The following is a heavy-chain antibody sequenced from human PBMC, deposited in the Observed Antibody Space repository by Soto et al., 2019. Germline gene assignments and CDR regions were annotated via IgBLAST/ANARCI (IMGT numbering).Heavy chain of an antibody. J-gene: IGHJ4*02. CDR1: GGTFSSYT. CDR2: IIPILGIA. D-gene: IGHD3-9*01. V-gene: IGHV1-69*02. Sequence: QVQLVQSGAEVKKPGSSVKVSCKASGGTFSSYTISWVRQVPGQGLEWMGRIIPILGIANYAQKFQGRVTITADKSTSTAYMELSSLRSEDTAVYYCARNGRNFSLDYWGQGTLVTVSS. CDR3: ARNGRNFSLDY.